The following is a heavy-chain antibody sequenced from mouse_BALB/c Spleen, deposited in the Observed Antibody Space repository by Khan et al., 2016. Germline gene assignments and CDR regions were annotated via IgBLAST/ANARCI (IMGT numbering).Heavy chain of an antibody. D-gene: IGHD1-1*01. J-gene: IGHJ4*01. CDR1: GYTFTDYS. CDR2: INTETGEP. V-gene: IGHV9-2-1*01. CDR3: ARSRGSSYDYYAMDY. Sequence: QIQLVQSGPELKKPGETVKISCKASGYTFTDYSIHWVKQAPGKGLKWMGWINTETGEPTYADDFKGRFAFSLETSASTAYLQFNNLKNEDTATYFCARSRGSSYDYYAMDYWGQGTSVTVSS.